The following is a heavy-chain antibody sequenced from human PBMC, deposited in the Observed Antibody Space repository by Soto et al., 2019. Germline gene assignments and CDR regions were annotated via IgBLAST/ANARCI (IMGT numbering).Heavy chain of an antibody. CDR2: ISGSGGST. CDR1: GFTFSSYA. J-gene: IGHJ1*01. V-gene: IGHV3-23*01. Sequence: EVQLLESGGGLVQPGGSLRLSCAASGFTFSSYAMRWVRQAPVKGLEWVSAISGSGGSTYYADSVKGRFTISRDNSKHTLYLLRISMRAEATAVYYCARLGRGRYYEYWGQGTLVTVSS. D-gene: IGHD3-9*01. CDR3: ARLGRGRYYEY.